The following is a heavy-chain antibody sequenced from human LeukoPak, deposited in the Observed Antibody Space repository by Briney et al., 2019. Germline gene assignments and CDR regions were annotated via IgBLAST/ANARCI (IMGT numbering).Heavy chain of an antibody. CDR3: AAIIAVAGIPLSDP. Sequence: PSETLSLTCTVSGGSISTSSYYWGWIRQPPGKGLEWLGSIYYSGSTFYNPSLESRVTISVDTSKNQFSLKLTSVTATDTAVYYCAAIIAVAGIPLSDPWGQGTLVTVSS. J-gene: IGHJ5*02. D-gene: IGHD6-19*01. CDR1: GGSISTSSYY. CDR2: IYYSGST. V-gene: IGHV4-39*01.